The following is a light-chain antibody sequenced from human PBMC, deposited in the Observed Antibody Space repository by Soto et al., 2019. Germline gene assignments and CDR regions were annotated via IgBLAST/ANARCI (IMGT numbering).Light chain of an antibody. J-gene: IGKJ1*01. Sequence: DIQMTQSPSSLSASVGERVTITCRASQNISNYLNWYQQKPGKAPDLLIYGASSLQSGVPSRISGSGSGTDFTLTISSLQPEDFATYYCQQSFSTPKTFGQGTKVEIK. CDR1: QNISNY. V-gene: IGKV1-39*01. CDR2: GAS. CDR3: QQSFSTPKT.